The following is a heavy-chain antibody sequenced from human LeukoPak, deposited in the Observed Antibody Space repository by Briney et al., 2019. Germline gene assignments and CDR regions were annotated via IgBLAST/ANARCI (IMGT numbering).Heavy chain of an antibody. D-gene: IGHD6-13*01. J-gene: IGHJ4*02. CDR3: ARMSSNWYAARVFDY. Sequence: SETLSLTCTVSGGSISSYYWSWIRQPPGKGLEWIGYIYYSGSTNYNPSLKSRVTISVDSSKNQFSLKLSSVTAADTAMYYCARMSSNWYAARVFDYWGQGTLVTVSS. V-gene: IGHV4-59*01. CDR1: GGSISSYY. CDR2: IYYSGST.